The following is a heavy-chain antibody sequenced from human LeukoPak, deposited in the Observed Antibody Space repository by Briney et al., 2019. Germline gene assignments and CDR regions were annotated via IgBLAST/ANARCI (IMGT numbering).Heavy chain of an antibody. CDR1: GYTFTGYY. Sequence: GASVKVSCKASGYTFTGYYMHWVRQAPGQGLEWMGRINPNSGGTNYAQKFQGRVTMTRDTSISTAYMELSRLRSDDTAVYYCASSRRLVGANDNWFDPWGQGTLVTVSS. J-gene: IGHJ5*02. D-gene: IGHD1-26*01. V-gene: IGHV1-2*06. CDR2: INPNSGGT. CDR3: ASSRRLVGANDNWFDP.